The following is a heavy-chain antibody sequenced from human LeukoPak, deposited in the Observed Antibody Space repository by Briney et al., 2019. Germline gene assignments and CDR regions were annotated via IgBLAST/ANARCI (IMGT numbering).Heavy chain of an antibody. V-gene: IGHV4-38-2*02. D-gene: IGHD5-18*01. Sequence: SETLSLTCTVSGYSISSGYYWGWIRQPPGKGLEWIGSIYHSGSTYYNPSLKSRVTISVDTSKNQFSLKLSSVTAADTAVYYCARTLDTLQRNWNNWFDPWGQGILVTVSS. J-gene: IGHJ5*02. CDR3: ARTLDTLQRNWNNWFDP. CDR2: IYHSGST. CDR1: GYSISSGYY.